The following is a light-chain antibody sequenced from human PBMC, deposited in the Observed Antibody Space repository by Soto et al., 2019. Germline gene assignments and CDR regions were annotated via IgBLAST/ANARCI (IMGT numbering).Light chain of an antibody. CDR1: QSLSDY. Sequence: DIQMTQSPSSLSADVGDRVTITCRASQSLSDYLNWYQQKPGKAPNLLIHDASTLQSGVPSRFSGGGSGTEFTLTISSLQPEDFATYYCQQSYDVRLSFGGGTKV. V-gene: IGKV1-39*01. CDR3: QQSYDVRLS. CDR2: DAS. J-gene: IGKJ4*01.